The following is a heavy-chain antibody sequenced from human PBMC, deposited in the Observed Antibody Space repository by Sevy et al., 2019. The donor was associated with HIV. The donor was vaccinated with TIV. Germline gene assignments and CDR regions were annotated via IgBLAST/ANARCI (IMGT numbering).Heavy chain of an antibody. CDR1: GDSLNSYY. J-gene: IGHJ4*02. CDR3: SRDGASGWNERDK. V-gene: IGHV4-59*13. Sequence: SETLSLTCTISGDSLNSYYWTWIRQPPGKGLEWVGCVYYSGTTNYNPSLKSRVTLSVDTSKNQFSLYLRSVTAADTAVDYCSRDGASGWNERDKWSQGTLVTVSS. CDR2: VYYSGTT. D-gene: IGHD6-19*01.